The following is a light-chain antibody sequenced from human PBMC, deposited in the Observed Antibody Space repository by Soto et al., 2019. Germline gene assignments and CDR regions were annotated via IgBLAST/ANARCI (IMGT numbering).Light chain of an antibody. J-gene: IGKJ1*01. CDR3: QQYGSSHWT. V-gene: IGKV3-20*01. CDR2: AAS. CDR1: QSVSSSY. Sequence: EIVLTQSPGTLSLSPGERATLSCRASQSVSSSYLAWYQQKPGQAPRLLIYAASSRATGIPDRFSGSGSGTDFTLTITRLEPEDFAVYYCQQYGSSHWTFGQGTKVEMK.